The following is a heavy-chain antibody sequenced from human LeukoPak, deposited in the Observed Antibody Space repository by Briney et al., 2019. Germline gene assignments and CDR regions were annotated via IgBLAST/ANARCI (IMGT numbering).Heavy chain of an antibody. D-gene: IGHD2-2*01. CDR3: ARGQLLVGFDP. J-gene: IGHJ5*02. Sequence: GGSLRLSCAASGFTFSDYSMNWVRQAPGKGLEWVSYISFSVNAKYYGDSVKGRFTISRDNAKNSLYLHMDSLRVEDTAVYYCARGQLLVGFDPWGQGTLVTVSS. V-gene: IGHV3-48*04. CDR1: GFTFSDYS. CDR2: ISFSVNAK.